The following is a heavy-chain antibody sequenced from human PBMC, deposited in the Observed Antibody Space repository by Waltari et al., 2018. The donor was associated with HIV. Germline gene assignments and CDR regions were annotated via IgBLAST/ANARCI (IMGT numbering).Heavy chain of an antibody. J-gene: IGHJ4*02. D-gene: IGHD2-15*01. CDR1: GYSFTSYW. V-gene: IGHV5-51*01. CDR3: ARQVGYCSGGSCYPDC. CDR2: IYSGDADT. Sequence: EVQLVQSGAEVHKPGESLKISCKGSGYSFTSYWIGWVRQMPGKGLEWLGIIYSGDADTRYSPSFQAPVTTSADKCLSTAYWQWSSLKTSDTAMYYCARQVGYCSGGSCYPDCWSQGTLVTVSS.